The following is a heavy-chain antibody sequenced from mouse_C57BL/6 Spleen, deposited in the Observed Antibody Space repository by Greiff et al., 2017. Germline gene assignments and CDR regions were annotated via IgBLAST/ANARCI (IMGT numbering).Heavy chain of an antibody. CDR1: GYTFTSYW. CDR2: IHPNSGST. D-gene: IGHD1-1*01. Sequence: VQLQQSGAELVKPGASVKLSCKASGYTFTSYWMHWVKQRPGQGLEWIGMIHPNSGSTNYNEKFKSKATLTVDKSSSTAYMQLSSLTSEDSAVYYCATSGSLLLRDYFDYWGQGTTLTVSS. V-gene: IGHV1-64*01. J-gene: IGHJ2*01. CDR3: ATSGSLLLRDYFDY.